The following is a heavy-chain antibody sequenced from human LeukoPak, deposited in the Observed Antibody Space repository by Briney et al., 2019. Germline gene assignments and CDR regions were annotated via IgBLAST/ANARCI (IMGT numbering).Heavy chain of an antibody. D-gene: IGHD3-22*01. CDR2: IYYSGST. CDR3: ARDYRSYDSSGYPEAFDI. J-gene: IGHJ3*02. Sequence: ETLSLTCTVSGGSISSYCWSWIRQPPGKGLEWIGYIYYSGSTNYNPSLKSRVTISVDTSKNQFSLKLSSVTAADTAVYYCARDYRSYDSSGYPEAFDIWGQGTMVTVSS. CDR1: GGSISSYC. V-gene: IGHV4-59*12.